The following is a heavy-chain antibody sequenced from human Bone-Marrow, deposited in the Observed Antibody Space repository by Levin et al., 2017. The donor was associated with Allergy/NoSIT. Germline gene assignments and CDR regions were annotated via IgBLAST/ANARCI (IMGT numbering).Heavy chain of an antibody. Sequence: SQTLSLTCTVSGGSITNYYWSWIRQSPGKGLEWIGYIYYSGSTNYNPSLKSRVTISVDTSKNQFSLKLRSVTAADTAVYYCARNPWIQLWLPYGMDVWGQGTTVTVSS. J-gene: IGHJ6*02. CDR2: IYYSGST. CDR1: GGSITNYY. V-gene: IGHV4-59*01. D-gene: IGHD5-18*01. CDR3: ARNPWIQLWLPYGMDV.